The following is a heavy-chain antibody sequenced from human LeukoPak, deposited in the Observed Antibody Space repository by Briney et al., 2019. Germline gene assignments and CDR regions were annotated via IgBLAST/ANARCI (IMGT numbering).Heavy chain of an antibody. CDR1: GYTFTGYY. CDR3: ARDRRAVVVTATPDY. CDR2: INPNSGGT. J-gene: IGHJ4*02. V-gene: IGHV1-2*02. Sequence: ASVKVSCKASGYTFTGYYMHWVRQAPGQGLEWMGWINPNSGGTNYAQKFQGRVTMTRDTSISTAYMELSRLRSDDTAVYYCARDRRAVVVTATPDYWGQGTLVTVSS. D-gene: IGHD2-21*02.